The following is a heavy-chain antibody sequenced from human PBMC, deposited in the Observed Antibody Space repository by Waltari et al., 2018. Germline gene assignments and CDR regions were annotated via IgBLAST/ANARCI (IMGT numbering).Heavy chain of an antibody. CDR3: AAGPPQYGDFRYYYYGMDV. Sequence: QMQLVQSGPEVKKPGTSVKVSCKASGFTFTSSAMQWVRQARGQRLEWIGWSVGGSGNTNDEQKCQERGTITSDMTTSTAYMELSSRRSEDTAVYYWAAGPPQYGDFRYYYYGMDVWGQGTTVTVSS. V-gene: IGHV1-58*02. CDR2: SVGGSGNT. D-gene: IGHD4-17*01. J-gene: IGHJ6*02. CDR1: GFTFTSSA.